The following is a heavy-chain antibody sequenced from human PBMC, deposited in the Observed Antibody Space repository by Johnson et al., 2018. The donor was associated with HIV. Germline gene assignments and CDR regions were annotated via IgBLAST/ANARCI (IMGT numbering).Heavy chain of an antibody. CDR2: LSYDGSNI. V-gene: IGHV3-30-3*01. Sequence: QEKLVESGGGVVQPGKSLRLSCAASGFTFSSSALHWVRQAPGKGLEWVAVLSYDGSNIYYADSVKGRFTISRDNSKNTLYLQMNSLRAEDTAVYYCAKDLRRWELLRNAFDIWGQGTMVTVSS. J-gene: IGHJ3*02. CDR3: AKDLRRWELLRNAFDI. D-gene: IGHD1-26*01. CDR1: GFTFSSSA.